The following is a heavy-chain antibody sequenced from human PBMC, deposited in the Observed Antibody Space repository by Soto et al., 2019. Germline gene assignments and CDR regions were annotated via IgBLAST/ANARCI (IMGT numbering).Heavy chain of an antibody. J-gene: IGHJ4*02. CDR3: ALILYDFWSGYYGGYYFDY. Sequence: QVQLVQSGAEVKKPGASVKVSCKASGYTFTSYYMHWVRQAPGQGLGWMGIINPSGGSTSYAQKFQGRVTMTRDTSTITVYMELSSLRSEDTAVDYCALILYDFWSGYYGGYYFDYWGQGTLGTGSS. CDR1: GYTFTSYY. CDR2: INPSGGST. D-gene: IGHD3-3*01. V-gene: IGHV1-46*03.